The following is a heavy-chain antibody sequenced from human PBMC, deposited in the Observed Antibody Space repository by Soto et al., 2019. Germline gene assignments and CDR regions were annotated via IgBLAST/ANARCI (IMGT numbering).Heavy chain of an antibody. CDR3: ARDAITYGSGSYFDY. V-gene: IGHV1-46*01. CDR1: GYTFTSYY. CDR2: INPSGGST. Sequence: GASVKVSCKASGYTFTSYYMHWVRQAPGQGLEWMGIINPSGGSTSYAQKFQGRVTMTRDTSTSTVYMELSSLRSEDTAVYYCARDAITYGSGSYFDYWGQGTLVTVSS. D-gene: IGHD3-10*01. J-gene: IGHJ4*02.